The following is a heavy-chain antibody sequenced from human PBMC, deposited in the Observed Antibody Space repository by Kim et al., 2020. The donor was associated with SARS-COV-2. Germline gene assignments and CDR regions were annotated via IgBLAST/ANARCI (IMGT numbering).Heavy chain of an antibody. D-gene: IGHD1-1*01. J-gene: IGHJ5*02. Sequence: ADSVKGRFTISRGNAKNSLYLQMNSLRDEDTAVYYCARQVTTTTGNWFDPWGQGTLVTVSS. V-gene: IGHV3-48*02. CDR3: ARQVTTTTGNWFDP.